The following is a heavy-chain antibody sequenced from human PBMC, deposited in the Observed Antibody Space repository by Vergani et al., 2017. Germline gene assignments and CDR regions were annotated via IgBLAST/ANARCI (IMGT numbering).Heavy chain of an antibody. V-gene: IGHV4-34*01. J-gene: IGHJ3*01. D-gene: IGHD1-26*01. CDR1: GGPLSGYY. CDR3: VRRAERWETLLRDDFDV. Sequence: QVQLQQLGPGLLKPSETLSLTLAVYGGPLSGYYWSWIRLAPGKGLEWIGEINHSGTNNYHPTLKSPFNVSINTYRDHFSLKLRSVSAADTAVYFCVRRAERWETLLRDDFDVWGQGTFVTVSP. CDR2: INHSGTN.